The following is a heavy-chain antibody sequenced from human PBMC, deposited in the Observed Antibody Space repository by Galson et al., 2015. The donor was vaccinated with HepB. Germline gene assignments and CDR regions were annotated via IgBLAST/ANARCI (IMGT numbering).Heavy chain of an antibody. D-gene: IGHD6-19*01. CDR3: ARDSTSTVAVAGAFDI. Sequence: SLRLSCAASGFTFSSYAMHWVRQAPGKGLEWVAVISYDGSNKYYADSVKGRFTISRDNSKNTLYLQMNSLRAEDTAVYYCARDSTSTVAVAGAFDIWGQGTMVTVSS. CDR1: GFTFSSYA. V-gene: IGHV3-30-3*01. CDR2: ISYDGSNK. J-gene: IGHJ3*02.